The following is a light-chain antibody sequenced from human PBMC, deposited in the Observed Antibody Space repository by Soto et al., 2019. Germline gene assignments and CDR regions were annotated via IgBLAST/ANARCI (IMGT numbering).Light chain of an antibody. J-gene: IGKJ5*01. CDR2: GAS. V-gene: IGKV3-15*01. CDR1: QSVSSN. Sequence: EIVMTHSPATLSVSRWEIATLSCRASQSVSSNLAWYQQKPGQAPRLLIYGASTRATGIPARFSGSGSGTDFTLTISSLDPEDFAVYYCQQRSNRPLTFGQATRLEI. CDR3: QQRSNRPLT.